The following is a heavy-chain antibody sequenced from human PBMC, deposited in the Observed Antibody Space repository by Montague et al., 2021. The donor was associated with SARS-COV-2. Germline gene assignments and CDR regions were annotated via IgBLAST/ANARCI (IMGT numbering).Heavy chain of an antibody. J-gene: IGHJ4*02. Sequence: SETLSLTCTVSGGSISSSSYYWGWIRQPPGEGLEWIGSIYYSGSTYYNPSLKSRVTISVDTSKNQFSLKLSSVTAADTAVYYCARSTYCSGGSCERALLNYWGQGTLVTVSS. CDR2: IYYSGST. D-gene: IGHD2-15*01. V-gene: IGHV4-39*01. CDR3: ARSTYCSGGSCERALLNY. CDR1: GGSISSSSYY.